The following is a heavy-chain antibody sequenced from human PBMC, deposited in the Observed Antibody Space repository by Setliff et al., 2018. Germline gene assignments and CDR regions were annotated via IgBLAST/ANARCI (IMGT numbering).Heavy chain of an antibody. CDR1: GGSFSGYY. D-gene: IGHD3-22*01. Sequence: SETLSLTCAVYGGSFSGYYWSWIRQPPGKGLEWIGYLYYSGNTNYNPSLKSRVTMSVDTSKNQFSLNLRSVTAADTAVYYCARDSALHSYHYDSSGYLDYWGQGALVTVSS. V-gene: IGHV4-34*11. J-gene: IGHJ4*02. CDR2: LYYSGNT. CDR3: ARDSALHSYHYDSSGYLDY.